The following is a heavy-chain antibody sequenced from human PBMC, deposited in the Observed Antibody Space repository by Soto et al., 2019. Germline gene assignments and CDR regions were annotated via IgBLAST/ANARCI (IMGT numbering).Heavy chain of an antibody. Sequence: EVQLVESGGNLVQPGGSLRLSCAASGFTFSNYNMNWVRQAPGKGLEWVAYISSSGRTIYYADSVKGRFSFSRDNAENSLYLQMNSLRDEDTALYYCARDGRRGNSAGGGSIFDYWGQGTLVTVSS. D-gene: IGHD3-16*01. J-gene: IGHJ4*02. CDR3: ARDGRRGNSAGGGSIFDY. CDR2: ISSSGRTI. V-gene: IGHV3-48*02. CDR1: GFTFSNYN.